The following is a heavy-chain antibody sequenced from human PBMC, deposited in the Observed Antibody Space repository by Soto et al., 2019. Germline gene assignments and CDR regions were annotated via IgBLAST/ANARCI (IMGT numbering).Heavy chain of an antibody. J-gene: IGHJ3*02. Sequence: GGSLRLSCAASGFTFSSYAMHWVRQAPGKGLEHVSAISSNGGSTYYANSVKGRFTISRDNSKNTLYLQMDSLRAEDMAVYYCARREPGYSEGAFDIWGHGTMVTVSS. V-gene: IGHV3-64*01. CDR3: ARREPGYSEGAFDI. CDR1: GFTFSSYA. D-gene: IGHD5-18*01. CDR2: ISSNGGST.